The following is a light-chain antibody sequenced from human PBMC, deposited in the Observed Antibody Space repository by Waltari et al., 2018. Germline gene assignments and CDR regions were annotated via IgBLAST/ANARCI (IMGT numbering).Light chain of an antibody. CDR2: DAS. V-gene: IGKV3-15*01. J-gene: IGKJ2*01. CDR1: QSISTK. CDR3: QQYYNWPYT. Sequence: EIVMTQSPGTLSVSPGEKATLSCRASQSISTKLAWYQQKPGQAPRLIILDASSRATGIPARFRASVSVTEFTLTISSLQSEDFALYFCQQYYNWPYTFGQGTKLEIK.